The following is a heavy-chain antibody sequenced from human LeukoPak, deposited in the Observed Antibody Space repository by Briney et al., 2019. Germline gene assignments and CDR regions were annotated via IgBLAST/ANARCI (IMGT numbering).Heavy chain of an antibody. CDR1: GFSFSSNA. Sequence: GGSLRLSCAASGFSFSSNASNWVRQDPGKGLEWVSSISSSSSYIYYADSVKGRFTISRDNAKNSLYLQMNSLRAEDTAVYYCARDWGYYYYYGMDVWGQGTTVTVSS. CDR2: ISSSSSYI. CDR3: ARDWGYYYYYGMDV. V-gene: IGHV3-21*01. J-gene: IGHJ6*02. D-gene: IGHD3-16*01.